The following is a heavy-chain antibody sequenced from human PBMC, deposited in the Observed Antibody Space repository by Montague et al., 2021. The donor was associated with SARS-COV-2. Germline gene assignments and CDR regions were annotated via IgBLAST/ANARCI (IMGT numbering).Heavy chain of an antibody. CDR3: ARGYDYVWGSYRYLHWFDP. CDR2: INHSGST. Sequence: SETLSLTCAGYGGSFSGYYWSWIRQPPGKGLEWIGEINHSGSTNYNPSLKSRVTISVDTSKNQFSLKLSSVTAADTAVYYCARGYDYVWGSYRYLHWFDPWGQGTLVTVSS. CDR1: GGSFSGYY. V-gene: IGHV4-34*01. J-gene: IGHJ5*02. D-gene: IGHD3-16*02.